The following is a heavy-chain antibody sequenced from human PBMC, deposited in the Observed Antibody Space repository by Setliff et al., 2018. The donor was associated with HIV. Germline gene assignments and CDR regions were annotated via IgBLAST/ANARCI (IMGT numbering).Heavy chain of an antibody. CDR1: GASISSGGYY. J-gene: IGHJ3*01. CDR3: ARVPNWGSAPFAYDV. D-gene: IGHD7-27*01. Sequence: KPSETLSLTCTVSGASISSGGYYWNWIRQLPGKGLEWIGYILDSGSTYYNPPLRGRLSMSIDTSANQFSVELTSVTAADTALYFCARVPNWGSAPFAYDVWGLGTMVTVSS. V-gene: IGHV4-31*03. CDR2: ILDSGST.